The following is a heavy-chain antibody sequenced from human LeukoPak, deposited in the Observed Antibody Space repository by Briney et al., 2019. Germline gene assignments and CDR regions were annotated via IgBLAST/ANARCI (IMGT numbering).Heavy chain of an antibody. D-gene: IGHD3-10*01. V-gene: IGHV3-21*04. J-gene: IGHJ4*02. Sequence: GGSLRLSCAASGFTFSSYSMNWVRQAPGKGLEWVSSISSSSSYIYYADSVKGRFTISRDNSKSTLYLQMNSLRAEDTAVYYCAKDYGSGSYYVYYFDYWGQGTLVTVSS. CDR3: AKDYGSGSYYVYYFDY. CDR1: GFTFSSYS. CDR2: ISSSSSYI.